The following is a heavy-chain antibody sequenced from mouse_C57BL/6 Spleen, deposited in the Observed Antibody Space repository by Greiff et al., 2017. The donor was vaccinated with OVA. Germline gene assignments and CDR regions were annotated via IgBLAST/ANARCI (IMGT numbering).Heavy chain of an antibody. D-gene: IGHD6-2*01. J-gene: IGHJ3*01. CDR1: GYSITSGYY. Sequence: DVKLQESGPGLVKPSQSLSLTCSVTGYSITSGYYWNWIRQFPGNKLEWMGYISYDGSNNYNPSLKNRISITRDTSKNQFFLKLNSVTTEDTATYYCARDSLWFAYWGQGTLVTVSA. CDR3: ARDSLWFAY. CDR2: ISYDGSN. V-gene: IGHV3-6*01.